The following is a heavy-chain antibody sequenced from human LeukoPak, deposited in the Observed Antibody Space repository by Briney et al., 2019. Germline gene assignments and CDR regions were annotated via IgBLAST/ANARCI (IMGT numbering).Heavy chain of an antibody. Sequence: GSLRLSCAASGFTFSSYAMHWVRQAPGKGLEWVAVISYDGSNKYYADSVKGRFTISRDNSKNTLYLQMNSLRAEDTAVYYCARDIVAVAGFGSDYWGQGTLVTVSS. CDR1: GFTFSSYA. CDR3: ARDIVAVAGFGSDY. CDR2: ISYDGSNK. V-gene: IGHV3-30-3*01. J-gene: IGHJ4*02. D-gene: IGHD6-19*01.